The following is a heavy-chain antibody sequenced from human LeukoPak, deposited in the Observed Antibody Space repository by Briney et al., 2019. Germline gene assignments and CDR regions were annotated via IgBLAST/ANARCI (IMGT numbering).Heavy chain of an antibody. CDR2: IYYSGST. CDR3: AREKNYYDSSANRGDAFDI. D-gene: IGHD3-22*01. Sequence: PSETLSLTCTVSGGSISSGGYYWSWIRQHPGKGLEWIGYIYYSGSTYYNPSLKSRVTISVDTSKNQFSLKLSSVTAADTAVYYCAREKNYYDSSANRGDAFDIWGQGTMVTVSS. V-gene: IGHV4-31*03. J-gene: IGHJ3*02. CDR1: GGSISSGGYY.